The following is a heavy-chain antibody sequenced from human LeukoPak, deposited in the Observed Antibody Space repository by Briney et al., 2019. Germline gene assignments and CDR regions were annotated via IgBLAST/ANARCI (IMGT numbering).Heavy chain of an antibody. CDR2: IKQDGSEK. D-gene: IGHD3-10*01. CDR3: AKDLHYGSADY. Sequence: GGSLRLSCAASGFTFSSYWMSWVCQAPGKGLEWVANIKQDGSEKYYVDSVKGRFTISRDNAKNSLYLQMNSLRAEDTAVYYCAKDLHYGSADYWGQGTLVTVSS. CDR1: GFTFSSYW. J-gene: IGHJ4*02. V-gene: IGHV3-7*01.